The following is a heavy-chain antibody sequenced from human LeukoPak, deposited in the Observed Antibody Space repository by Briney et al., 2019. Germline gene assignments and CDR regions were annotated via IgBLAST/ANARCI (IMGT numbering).Heavy chain of an antibody. CDR2: IYYSGST. V-gene: IGHV4-59*08. CDR3: ARRVGYSYGIDY. Sequence: NLSETLSLTCTVSGGSISSYYWSWIRQPPGKGLEWIGYIYYSGSTNYNPSLKSRVTISVDTSKNQFSLKLSSVTAADTAVYYCARRVGYSYGIDYWGQGTLVTVSS. J-gene: IGHJ4*02. CDR1: GGSISSYY. D-gene: IGHD5-18*01.